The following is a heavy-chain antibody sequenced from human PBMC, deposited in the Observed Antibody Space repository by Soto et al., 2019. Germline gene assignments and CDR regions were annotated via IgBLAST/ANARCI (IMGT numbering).Heavy chain of an antibody. D-gene: IGHD6-19*01. CDR2: IYSGGST. V-gene: IGHV3-66*01. CDR1: GFTVSSNY. CDR3: ARDELGHSSGWGRNFEYFQH. Sequence: GGSLRLSCAASGFTVSSNYMSWVRQAPGKGLEWVSVIYSGGSTYYADSVKGRFTISRDNSKNTLYLQMNSLRAEDTAVYYCARDELGHSSGWGRNFEYFQHWGQGTLVTVSS. J-gene: IGHJ1*01.